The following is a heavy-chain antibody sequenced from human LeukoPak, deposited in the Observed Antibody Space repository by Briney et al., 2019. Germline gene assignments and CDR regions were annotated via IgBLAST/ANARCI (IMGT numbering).Heavy chain of an antibody. D-gene: IGHD2-15*01. J-gene: IGHJ5*02. CDR1: GGSISSYY. V-gene: IGHV4-59*01. Sequence: PSETLSLTCTVSGGSISSYYWSWIRQPPGKGLEWIGYIYYSGSTNYNPSLKSRVTISVDTSKNQFSLKLSSVTAADTAVYYCARGGYCSGGSCYQFWFDPWGQGTLVTVSS. CDR2: IYYSGST. CDR3: ARGGYCSGGSCYQFWFDP.